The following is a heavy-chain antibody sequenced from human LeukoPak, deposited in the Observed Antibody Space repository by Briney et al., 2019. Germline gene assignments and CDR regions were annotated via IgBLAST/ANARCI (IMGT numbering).Heavy chain of an antibody. D-gene: IGHD2-15*01. CDR3: ARDGWGYCSGGSCYSFGWFDP. V-gene: IGHV4-39*07. Sequence: SETLSLTCTVSGGSISSGSYYWGWIRQPPGTGLEWIGSIYHSGSTYYNPSLKSRVTISVDTSKNQFSLKLSSVTAADTAVYYCARDGWGYCSGGSCYSFGWFDPWGQGTLVTVSS. CDR1: GGSISSGSYY. J-gene: IGHJ5*02. CDR2: IYHSGST.